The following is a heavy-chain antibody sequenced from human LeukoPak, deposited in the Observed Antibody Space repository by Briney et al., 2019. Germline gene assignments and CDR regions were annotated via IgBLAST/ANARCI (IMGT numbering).Heavy chain of an antibody. Sequence: KPPETLSLTCAVYGGSFSGYYWSWIRQPPGKGLEWIGEINHSGSTNYNPSLKSRVTISVDTSKNQFSLKLSSVTAADTAVYYCARGYRYWGQGTLVTVSS. CDR2: INHSGST. CDR1: GGSFSGYY. V-gene: IGHV4-34*01. CDR3: ARGYRY. J-gene: IGHJ4*02. D-gene: IGHD2-2*02.